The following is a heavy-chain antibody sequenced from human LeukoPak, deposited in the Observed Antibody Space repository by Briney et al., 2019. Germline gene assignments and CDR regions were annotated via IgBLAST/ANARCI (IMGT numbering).Heavy chain of an antibody. J-gene: IGHJ6*03. V-gene: IGHV3-49*04. CDR1: GFTFGDYA. CDR3: SRDQLSITAAGIGWNYFYYMDV. D-gene: IGHD6-13*01. Sequence: GGSLRLSCTASGFTFGDYAMSWVRQAPGKGLEWVGFIRSKAYGATTEYAASVKGRFTISRDDSKSIAYLQMNSLKTEDTAVYYCSRDQLSITAAGIGWNYFYYMDVWGKGTTVTVSS. CDR2: IRSKAYGATT.